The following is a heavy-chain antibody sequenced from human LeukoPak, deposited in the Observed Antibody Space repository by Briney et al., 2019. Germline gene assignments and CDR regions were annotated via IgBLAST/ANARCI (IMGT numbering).Heavy chain of an antibody. CDR1: GFTVSSNY. J-gene: IGHJ3*02. D-gene: IGHD3-22*01. CDR2: IYSGGST. V-gene: IGHV3-53*01. Sequence: GGSLRLSCAASGFTVSSNYMSWVRQAPGKGLEWVSVIYSGGSTYYADSVKGRFTISRDNSKNTLYLQMNSLRAEDTAVYYCARDRCYYCDSGGYWVVFDIWGQGTMGTVSS. CDR3: ARDRCYYCDSGGYWVVFDI.